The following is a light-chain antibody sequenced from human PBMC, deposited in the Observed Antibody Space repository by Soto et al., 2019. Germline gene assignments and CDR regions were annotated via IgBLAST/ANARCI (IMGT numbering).Light chain of an antibody. V-gene: IGKV3-15*01. CDR1: QSISNN. CDR3: QQYNNWRT. CDR2: GAS. J-gene: IGKJ1*01. Sequence: LSVSPGERATLSCRASQSISNNLAWYQQKRGQAPRLLIYGASTRATGIPARFSGSGSGTEFTLTISSLQSEDFAFYYCQQYNNWRTFGQGTKVEI.